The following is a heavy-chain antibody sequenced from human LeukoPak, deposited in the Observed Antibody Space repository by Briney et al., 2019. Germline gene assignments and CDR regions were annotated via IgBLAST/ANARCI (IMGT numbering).Heavy chain of an antibody. D-gene: IGHD3-3*01. Sequence: GGSLRLSCAASGFTFSSYSMNWVRQAPGKGLEWVALIWYDGTDTYYADSVMGRFTISRDDSKNTVYLQMNSLRAEDTAFYYCARGFLDFDFWGHGTLVTVSS. J-gene: IGHJ4*01. CDR2: IWYDGTDT. CDR3: ARGFLDFDF. CDR1: GFTFSSYS. V-gene: IGHV3-33*08.